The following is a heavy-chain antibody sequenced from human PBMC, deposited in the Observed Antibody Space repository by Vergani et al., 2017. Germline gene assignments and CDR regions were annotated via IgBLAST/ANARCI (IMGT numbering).Heavy chain of an antibody. Sequence: QVQLVESGGNVVQSGTSLRLSCAASGFSFGSYGMHWVRQSPGKGLEWVAVISNDGGNKYYADSVKGRFTIYKDNAKNSLYLQMNSLRAEDTAVYYCASGGLEAAGGDYWGQGTLVTVSS. CDR1: GFSFGSYG. D-gene: IGHD3-16*01. CDR2: ISNDGGNK. V-gene: IGHV3-30*03. J-gene: IGHJ4*02. CDR3: ASGGLEAAGGDY.